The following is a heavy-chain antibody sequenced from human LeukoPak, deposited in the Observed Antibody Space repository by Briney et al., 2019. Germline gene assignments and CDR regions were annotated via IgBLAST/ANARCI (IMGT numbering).Heavy chain of an antibody. D-gene: IGHD4-17*01. Sequence: GGSLRLSCAASGFTFSSYAMTWVRQAPGKGLEWVSAISGSGSNTYYADSVKGRFTISRDNSKSTLYLLINSLRADDAAVYYCARGNGDYAIHPDYWGQGTLVTVSS. CDR1: GFTFSSYA. V-gene: IGHV3-23*01. J-gene: IGHJ4*02. CDR3: ARGNGDYAIHPDY. CDR2: ISGSGSNT.